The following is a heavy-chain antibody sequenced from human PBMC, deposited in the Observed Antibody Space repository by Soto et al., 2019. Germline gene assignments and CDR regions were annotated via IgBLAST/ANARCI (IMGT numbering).Heavy chain of an antibody. CDR2: ISGSGGST. V-gene: IGHV3-23*01. CDR3: AKDREDSSGWYITHFFDY. CDR1: GFTFSSYA. J-gene: IGHJ4*02. D-gene: IGHD6-19*01. Sequence: GGSLILSCAASGFTFSSYAMSWVRQAPGKGLEWVSAISGSGGSTYYADSVKGRVTISRDNSKNTLYLQMNSLRAEDTAVYYCAKDREDSSGWYITHFFDYWGQGTLVTVSS.